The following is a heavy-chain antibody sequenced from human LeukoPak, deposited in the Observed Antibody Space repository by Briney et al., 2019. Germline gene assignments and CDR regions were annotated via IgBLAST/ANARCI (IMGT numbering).Heavy chain of an antibody. J-gene: IGHJ1*01. D-gene: IGHD2-15*01. CDR2: IRYDGTTK. CDR3: AKDLFCTGGSCYSGRLQH. CDR1: GFTFSEYG. V-gene: IGHV3-30*02. Sequence: GSLRLSCTASGFTFSEYGIHWVRQAPGKGLEWVTFIRYDGTTKYYADSVKGRFSISRDNSKNTVYLQMNSLSSEDTAMYYCAKDLFCTGGSCYSGRLQHWGQGTLVTVSS.